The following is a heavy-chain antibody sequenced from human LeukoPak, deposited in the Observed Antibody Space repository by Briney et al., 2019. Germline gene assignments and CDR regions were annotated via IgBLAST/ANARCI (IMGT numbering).Heavy chain of an antibody. CDR1: GFTFSSYA. Sequence: GRSLRLSCAASGFTFSSYAMHRVRQAPGKGLEWVAVISYDGSNKYYADSVKGRFTISRDNSKNTLYLQMNSLRAEDTAVYYCARDAYGSGSYQDYWGQGTLVTVSS. CDR2: ISYDGSNK. CDR3: ARDAYGSGSYQDY. D-gene: IGHD3-10*01. J-gene: IGHJ4*02. V-gene: IGHV3-30-3*01.